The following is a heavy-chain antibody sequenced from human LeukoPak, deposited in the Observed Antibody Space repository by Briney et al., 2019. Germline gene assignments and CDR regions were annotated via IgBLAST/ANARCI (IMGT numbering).Heavy chain of an antibody. Sequence: ASVKVSCKASGYTFTGYYMHWVRQVPGQGLEWMGWISAYNGNTNYAQKLQGRVTMTTDTSTSTAYMELRSLRSDDTAVYYCARVWWFGDIHGWFDPWGQGTLVTVSS. D-gene: IGHD3-10*01. CDR1: GYTFTGYY. J-gene: IGHJ5*02. CDR2: ISAYNGNT. CDR3: ARVWWFGDIHGWFDP. V-gene: IGHV1-18*04.